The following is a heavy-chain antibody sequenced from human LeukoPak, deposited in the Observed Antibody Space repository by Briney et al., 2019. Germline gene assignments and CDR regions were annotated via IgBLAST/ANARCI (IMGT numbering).Heavy chain of an antibody. D-gene: IGHD1-26*01. V-gene: IGHV1-18*01. CDR2: ISAYNGNT. CDR3: ARDGRKGIVGATSVPDY. J-gene: IGHJ4*02. Sequence: ASVKVSCKASGYTFTSYVISWVRQAPGQGLEWMGWISAYNGNTNYAQRLQGRVTMTTDTSTSTAYMELRSLRSDDTAVYYCARDGRKGIVGATSVPDYWGQGTLVTVSS. CDR1: GYTFTSYV.